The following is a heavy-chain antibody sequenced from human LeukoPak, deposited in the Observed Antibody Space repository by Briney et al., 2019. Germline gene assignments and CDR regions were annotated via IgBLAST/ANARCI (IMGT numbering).Heavy chain of an antibody. CDR1: GFTFSSYA. Sequence: GGSLRLSCAVSGFTFSSYAMSWVRQAPGKGLEWVSGINSSGGSTYYADSMKGRFTISRDNSKNTLYLQMNSLRAEDTAVYYCAKAATYYDISTDLYYYYGMDVWGQGTTVTVSS. J-gene: IGHJ6*02. CDR3: AKAATYYDISTDLYYYYGMDV. V-gene: IGHV3-23*01. D-gene: IGHD3-9*01. CDR2: INSSGGST.